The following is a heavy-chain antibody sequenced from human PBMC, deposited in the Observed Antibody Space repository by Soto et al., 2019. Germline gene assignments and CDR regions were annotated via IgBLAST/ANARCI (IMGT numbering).Heavy chain of an antibody. J-gene: IGHJ5*02. CDR2: IYYSGST. Sequence: SETLSLTCTVSGGSISSSSYYWGWIRQPPGKGLEWIGSIYYSGSTYYNPSLKSRVTISVDTSKNQFSLKLSSVTAADTAVYYCATYPITGRFEWFDPWGQGTLVTVSS. CDR1: GGSISSSSYY. V-gene: IGHV4-39*01. CDR3: ATYPITGRFEWFDP. D-gene: IGHD3-9*01.